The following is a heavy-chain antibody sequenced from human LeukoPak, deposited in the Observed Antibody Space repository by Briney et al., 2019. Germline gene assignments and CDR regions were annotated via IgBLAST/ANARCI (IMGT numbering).Heavy chain of an antibody. CDR2: IYYSGGT. J-gene: IGHJ3*02. V-gene: IGHV4-59*08. CDR1: GDSISSYY. D-gene: IGHD5-24*01. CDR3: ARHVTISGPYDASDI. Sequence: SETLSLTCTVSGDSISSYYWSWIRQPPGKGLEWIGYIYYSGGTDYNPSLKSRVTISVDTSKNQFSLKLRSVSAADTAVYYCARHVTISGPYDASDIWGQGTMVTVSP.